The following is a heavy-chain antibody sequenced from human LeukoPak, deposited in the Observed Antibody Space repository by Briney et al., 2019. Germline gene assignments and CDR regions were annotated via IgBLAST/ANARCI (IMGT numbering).Heavy chain of an antibody. V-gene: IGHV1-2*06. CDR2: INPNSGGT. CDR3: ARGLCYYYDSSGYSGRFDY. D-gene: IGHD3-22*01. Sequence: GGSVKVSCKASGYTFTGYYMHWVRQAPGQGLEWMGRINPNSGGTNYAQKFQGRVTMTRDTSISTAYMELSRLRSDDTAVYYCARGLCYYYDSSGYSGRFDYWGQGTLVTVSS. CDR1: GYTFTGYY. J-gene: IGHJ4*02.